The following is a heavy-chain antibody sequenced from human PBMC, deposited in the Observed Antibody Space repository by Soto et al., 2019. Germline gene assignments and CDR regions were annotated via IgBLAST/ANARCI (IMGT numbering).Heavy chain of an antibody. CDR3: VKGTYHYDSSVFYYPDF. CDR1: GFTFSTYW. Sequence: EVQLVESGGGLVQPGGSLRLSCAVSGFTFSTYWMHWVRQVPGKGLVWVSRISLDGSRTSYADSVKGRFTISRDNAKNTLYLQMSGLRTEDTAVYYCVKGTYHYDSSVFYYPDFWGQGTLVTVSS. D-gene: IGHD3-22*01. V-gene: IGHV3-74*01. CDR2: ISLDGSRT. J-gene: IGHJ4*02.